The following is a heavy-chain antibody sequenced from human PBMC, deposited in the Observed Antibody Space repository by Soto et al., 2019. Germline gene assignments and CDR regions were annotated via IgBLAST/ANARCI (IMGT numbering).Heavy chain of an antibody. CDR1: GFTFNIYS. Sequence: GSLRLSCAASGFTFNIYSMNWVRQAPGKGLEWVSSISSRSSNIDYADSVKGRFTISRDNANNSLYLQMNNLSADDTAVYYCARDTKMLAPLIYMDHWGRGTLVTVSS. V-gene: IGHV3-21*01. CDR3: ARDTKMLAPLIYMDH. D-gene: IGHD3-22*01. J-gene: IGHJ4*02. CDR2: ISSRSSNI.